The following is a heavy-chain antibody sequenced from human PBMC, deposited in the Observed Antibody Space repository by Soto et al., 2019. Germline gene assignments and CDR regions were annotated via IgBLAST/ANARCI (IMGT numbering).Heavy chain of an antibody. Sequence: QVQLVQSGCELKKPGASVKVSCKASGYTFTSYAMNWVRQARGQGLEWMGWINTNTGNPPYAQGFTGRFVFSLDTSVSTAYLQIFSLNAEDTAVYYCARRGGCSSTSCHQARRGHWFAPWGEGTLVTVSS. V-gene: IGHV7-4-1*01. CDR1: GYTFTSYA. J-gene: IGHJ5*02. CDR2: INTNTGNP. D-gene: IGHD2-2*01. CDR3: ARRGGCSSTSCHQARRGHWFAP.